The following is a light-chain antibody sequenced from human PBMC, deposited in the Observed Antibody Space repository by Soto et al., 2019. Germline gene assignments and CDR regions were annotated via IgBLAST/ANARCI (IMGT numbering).Light chain of an antibody. J-gene: IGLJ1*01. CDR2: EVS. CDR1: SSNVGSYNL. Sequence: QCVLTPPASLSGSPGDANNISCTGTSSNVGSYNLVSWYQQHPGKAPKLMIYEVSKRPSGVSNRFSGSKSGNTASLTISGLQAEDEADYYCCSYAGSSTLLYVFGTGTKVTVL. CDR3: CSYAGSSTLLYV. V-gene: IGLV2-23*01.